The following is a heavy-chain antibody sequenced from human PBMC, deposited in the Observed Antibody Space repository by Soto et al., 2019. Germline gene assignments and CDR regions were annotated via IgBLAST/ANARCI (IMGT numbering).Heavy chain of an antibody. CDR3: ARRGSGWSYYYYVMDG. D-gene: IGHD6-19*01. V-gene: IGHV4-30-2*01. J-gene: IGHJ6*02. CDR1: GGSISSGGYS. CDR2: IYHSGST. Sequence: SETLSLTCAVSGGSISSGGYSWSWIRQPPGKGLEWIGYIYHSGSTYYNPSLKSRVTISVDRSKNQFSLKLSSVTAADTAVYYCARRGSGWSYYYYVMDGWGQGTTVTVSS.